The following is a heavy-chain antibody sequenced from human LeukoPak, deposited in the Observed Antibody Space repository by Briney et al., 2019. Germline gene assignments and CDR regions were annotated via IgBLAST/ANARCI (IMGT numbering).Heavy chain of an antibody. V-gene: IGHV4-4*02. D-gene: IGHD3-3*01. CDR2: IYHSGST. Sequence: PSGTLSLTCAVSGGSISSSNWWTWVRQSPGKGLEWIGEIYHSGSTNYNPSLKSRVTISVDKSKNQFSLKLSSVTAADTAVYYCARARSITIFGVVTHDAFDIWGQGAMVTVSS. CDR1: GGSISSSNW. J-gene: IGHJ3*02. CDR3: ARARSITIFGVVTHDAFDI.